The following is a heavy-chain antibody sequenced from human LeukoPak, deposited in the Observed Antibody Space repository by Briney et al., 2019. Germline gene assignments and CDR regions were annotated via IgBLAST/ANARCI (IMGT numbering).Heavy chain of an antibody. CDR2: ISDSGGST. Sequence: GGSLRLSCAASGFTFSSYAMSWVRQAPGTGLEWVSAISDSGGSTYYADSAKGRFTVSRDNSKNTLYLQMNSLRAEDTAVYFCAKVLKYYYNGMDVWGQGTTVTVSS. D-gene: IGHD2/OR15-2a*01. J-gene: IGHJ6*02. V-gene: IGHV3-23*01. CDR1: GFTFSSYA. CDR3: AKVLKYYYNGMDV.